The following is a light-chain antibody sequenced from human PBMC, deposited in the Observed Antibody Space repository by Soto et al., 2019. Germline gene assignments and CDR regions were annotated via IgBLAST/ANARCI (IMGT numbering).Light chain of an antibody. V-gene: IGKV1-9*01. CDR1: EGINSH. Sequence: IQVTQSPSSLSASVGDRVTITCRASEGINSHLAWYQQKPGKAPKVLIHSASTLESGVPSRLSGSGYGTDFTLNIRILQPEDFATYYCQPFKSLPITFGGGKRVASK. CDR3: QPFKSLPIT. J-gene: IGKJ4*01. CDR2: SAS.